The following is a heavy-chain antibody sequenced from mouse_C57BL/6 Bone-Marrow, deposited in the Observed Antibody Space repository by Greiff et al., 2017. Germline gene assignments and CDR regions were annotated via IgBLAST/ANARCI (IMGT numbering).Heavy chain of an antibody. V-gene: IGHV1-80*01. D-gene: IGHD1-1*01. J-gene: IGHJ4*01. Sequence: QVQLKESGAELVKPGASVKISCKASGYAFSSYWMNWVKQRPGKGLEWIGQIYPGDGDTNYNGKFKGKATLTAAKSSSTAYMQLSSLTSEDSAVYFCARGAHYYGSSLYAMDYWGQGTSVTVSS. CDR1: GYAFSSYW. CDR2: IYPGDGDT. CDR3: ARGAHYYGSSLYAMDY.